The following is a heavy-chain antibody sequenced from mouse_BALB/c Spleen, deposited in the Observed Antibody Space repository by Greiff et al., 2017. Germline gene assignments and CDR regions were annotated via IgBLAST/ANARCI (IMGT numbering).Heavy chain of an antibody. CDR3: STISDTATGY. V-gene: IGHV1-61*01. CDR2: IDPSDSET. Sequence: QVLVKQPGAELVRPGASVKLSCKASGYTFTSYWMNWVKQRPGQGLEWIGMIDPSDSETHYNQMFRDKATLTVDKSSSTAYMQLSSLTSEDSAVYYCSTISDTATGYWGQGTTLTVSS. J-gene: IGHJ2*01. D-gene: IGHD1-2*01. CDR1: GYTFTSYW.